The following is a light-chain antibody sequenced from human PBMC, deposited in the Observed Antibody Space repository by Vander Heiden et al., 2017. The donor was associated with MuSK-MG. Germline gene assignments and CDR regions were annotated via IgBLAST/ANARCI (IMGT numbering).Light chain of an antibody. CDR2: KAS. CDR3: QQNNGYSST. Sequence: DIQMTQPPSTLPASVGDRATITCRASQSISSCLAWYQQKPGEAPKLLIYKASSLESGVPSRFSSSGSGTEFTLTISSLQPDDFATYYYQQNNGYSSTFGQGTKVEIK. CDR1: QSISSC. J-gene: IGKJ1*01. V-gene: IGKV1-5*03.